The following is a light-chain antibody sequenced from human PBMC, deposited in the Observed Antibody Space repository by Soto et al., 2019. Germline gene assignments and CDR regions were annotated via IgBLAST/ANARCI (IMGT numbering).Light chain of an antibody. CDR3: SSYTSSSTLRV. CDR1: SSDVGVYNY. J-gene: IGLJ1*01. V-gene: IGLV2-14*01. CDR2: EVS. Sequence: QSALTQPASVSGSPGQSITISCTGTSSDVGVYNYVSWYQQHPGKAPKLMIYEVSNRPSGVSNRFSGSKSGNTASLTISGLQAEDEADYYCSSYTSSSTLRVFGTGTKLTVL.